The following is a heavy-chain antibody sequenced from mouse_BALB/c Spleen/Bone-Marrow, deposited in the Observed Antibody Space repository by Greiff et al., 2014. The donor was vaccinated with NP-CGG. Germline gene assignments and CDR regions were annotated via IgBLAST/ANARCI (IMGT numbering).Heavy chain of an antibody. CDR3: ARGGRAMAF. V-gene: IGHV1S81*02. D-gene: IGHD3-3*01. J-gene: IGHJ4*01. CDR1: GFTFATYW. Sequence: QVQLKESGAALVKPGASVNLSCRASGFTFATYWIHWVKQRPGQGLEWIGEINPNNGRTNYNERFKTKATLTVDKSSSTAYMQLSSLTSEDSAVYYCARGGRAMAFWGQGTSVTVPS. CDR2: INPNNGRT.